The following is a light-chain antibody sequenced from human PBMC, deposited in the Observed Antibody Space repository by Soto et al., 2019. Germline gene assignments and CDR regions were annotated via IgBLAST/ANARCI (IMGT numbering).Light chain of an antibody. CDR1: SSDVGGYNY. CDR2: DVS. Sequence: QSALTQPASVSGSPGQLITISCTGTSSDVGGYNYVSWYQQHPGKAPKLMIYDVSNRPSGVSNRFSGSKSGNTASLTISGLQAEDEADYYCSSYTSSSTLFGTGTTVTVL. V-gene: IGLV2-14*01. CDR3: SSYTSSSTL. J-gene: IGLJ1*01.